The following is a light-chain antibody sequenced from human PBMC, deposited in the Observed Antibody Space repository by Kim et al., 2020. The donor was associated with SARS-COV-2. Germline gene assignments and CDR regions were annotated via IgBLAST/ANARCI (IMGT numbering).Light chain of an antibody. CDR1: TANIGSNS. J-gene: IGLJ3*02. CDR2: RNN. Sequence: GPRVTTSCSASTANIGSNSVSWYQQLPGTAPKLLIYRNNQRPSGVPDRFSGSRSGTTASLAISGLRSEDEGDFYCATWDDSLRACVFGGGTKLTVL. CDR3: ATWDDSLRACV. V-gene: IGLV1-47*01.